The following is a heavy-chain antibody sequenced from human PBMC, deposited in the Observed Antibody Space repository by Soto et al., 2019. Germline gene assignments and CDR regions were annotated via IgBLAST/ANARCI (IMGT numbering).Heavy chain of an antibody. J-gene: IGHJ6*02. CDR1: GFTFSSYG. V-gene: IGHV3-33*01. D-gene: IGHD3-10*01. CDR3: ARDLGYYYGSGSYHYYYGMDV. Sequence: GGSLRLSCAASGFTFSSYGMHWVRQAPGKGLEWVAVIWYDGSNKYYADSVKGRFTISRDNSKNTLYLQMNSLRAEDTAVYYCARDLGYYYGSGSYHYYYGMDVWGQGTTVTVSS. CDR2: IWYDGSNK.